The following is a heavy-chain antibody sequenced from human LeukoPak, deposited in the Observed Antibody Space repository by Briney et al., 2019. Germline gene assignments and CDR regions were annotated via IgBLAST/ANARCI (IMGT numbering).Heavy chain of an antibody. Sequence: PGGSLRLSCAASGFTFTNFAMNWVRQAPGKGLEWVSSITGNGGRAYYADSVKGRFTISRDNSKNTLFLQMNSLRDEDTAIYYCSKWNGYGDYWGQGTLVTVSS. J-gene: IGHJ4*02. V-gene: IGHV3-23*01. CDR2: ITGNGGRA. CDR1: GFTFTNFA. CDR3: SKWNGYGDY. D-gene: IGHD1-1*01.